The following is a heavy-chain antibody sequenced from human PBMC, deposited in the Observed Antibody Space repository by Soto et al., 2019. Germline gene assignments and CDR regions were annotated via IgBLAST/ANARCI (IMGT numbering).Heavy chain of an antibody. Sequence: EVQLLESGGGLVQPGGSLRLSCAASGFTFSSYAMSWVRQAPGKGLEWVSAISGSGGSTYYADSVKGRFTISRDNSKNTLYLQINSLRAEDTAVYYCAKDGVVVVPAAMRGDYSYYYYMDVWGKGTTVTVSS. CDR3: AKDGVVVVPAAMRGDYSYYYYMDV. D-gene: IGHD2-2*01. CDR1: GFTFSSYA. J-gene: IGHJ6*03. V-gene: IGHV3-23*01. CDR2: ISGSGGST.